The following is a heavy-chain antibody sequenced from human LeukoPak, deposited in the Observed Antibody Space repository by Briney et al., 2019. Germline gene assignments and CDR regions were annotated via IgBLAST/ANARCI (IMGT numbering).Heavy chain of an antibody. CDR2: INHSGST. CDR1: GGSFSGYY. Sequence: SETLSLTCAVYGGSFSGYYWSWIRQPPGKGLEWIGEINHSGSTSYNPSLKSRVTISVDTSRNQFSLKLSSVTAADTAVYYCARHSYYYYYMDVWGKGTTVTISS. V-gene: IGHV4-34*01. J-gene: IGHJ6*03. D-gene: IGHD1-26*01. CDR3: ARHSYYYYYMDV.